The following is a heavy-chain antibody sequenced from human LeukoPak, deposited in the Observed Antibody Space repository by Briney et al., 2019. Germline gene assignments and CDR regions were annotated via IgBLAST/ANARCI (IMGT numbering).Heavy chain of an antibody. CDR3: ARGFCSSGRCSKYDY. D-gene: IGHD2-15*01. CDR1: GFTFSDYY. V-gene: IGHV3-11*04. Sequence: PGGSLRLSCAASGFTFSDYYMSWIRQAPGKGREGVSYISSSGSTIYYADSVTGRFTISRDNAKNSLYLQMNSLRADDTAVYYCARGFCSSGRCSKYDYWGEGALVAVSS. CDR2: ISSSGSTI. J-gene: IGHJ4*02.